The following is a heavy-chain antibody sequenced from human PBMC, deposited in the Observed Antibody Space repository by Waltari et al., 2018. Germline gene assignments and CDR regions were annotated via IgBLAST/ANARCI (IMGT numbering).Heavy chain of an antibody. V-gene: IGHV1-69-2*01. CDR2: VDPEDGET. CDR3: ATGREQLAHFDH. CDR1: GFTFNDYY. D-gene: IGHD6-6*01. Sequence: DVQLVQSGAEVKKPGATVKISCKISGFTFNDYYIHWVQQAPGKGLKWVGLVDPEDGETVYAGNVQGRVTITADTLTDTAFMEVDTLRSEDTAVYYCATGREQLAHFDHWGQGTLVTVSS. J-gene: IGHJ4*02.